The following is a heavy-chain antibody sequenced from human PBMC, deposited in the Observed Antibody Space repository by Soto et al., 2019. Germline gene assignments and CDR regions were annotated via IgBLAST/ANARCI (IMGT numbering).Heavy chain of an antibody. J-gene: IGHJ6*02. CDR1: GYNFTSYG. Sequence: ASVKVSCKASGYNFTSYGINRLRLAPGQEQEWLGSITAYNGNTNYAQKLQGRVTMTTDTSTSTAYKELRSLRSDDTAVYYCARDYYDSSGYSGIVIADYYYYGMDVWGQGTTVTVSS. CDR3: ARDYYDSSGYSGIVIADYYYYGMDV. CDR2: ITAYNGNT. D-gene: IGHD3-22*01. V-gene: IGHV1-18*04.